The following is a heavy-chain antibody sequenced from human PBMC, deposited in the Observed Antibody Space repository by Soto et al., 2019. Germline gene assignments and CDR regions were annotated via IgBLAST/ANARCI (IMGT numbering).Heavy chain of an antibody. D-gene: IGHD2-15*01. CDR2: ISADNGNT. CDR1: GYTFTSYG. CDR3: ARAGGNCSGGSCYSAFDI. Sequence: QVQLVQSGAEVKKPGASVKVSCKASGYTFTSYGISWVRQAPGQGLEWMGWISADNGNTNYAQKLQGRVTMTTDTSTSTAYRELRSLRSDDTAVYYCARAGGNCSGGSCYSAFDIWGQGTMVTVSS. J-gene: IGHJ3*02. V-gene: IGHV1-18*01.